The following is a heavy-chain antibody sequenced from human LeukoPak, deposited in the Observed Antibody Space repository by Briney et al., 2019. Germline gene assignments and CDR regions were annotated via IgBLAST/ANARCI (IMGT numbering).Heavy chain of an antibody. D-gene: IGHD3-9*01. CDR3: AKDGDILTGYPYYFDY. Sequence: GGSLRLSCAASGFTFSSCAMSWVRQAPGKGLEWVSGISGSGGSTYYADSVKGRFTISRDNSKNTLYLQMNSLRAEDTAVYYCAKDGDILTGYPYYFDYWGQGTLVTVSS. CDR1: GFTFSSCA. CDR2: ISGSGGST. J-gene: IGHJ4*02. V-gene: IGHV3-23*01.